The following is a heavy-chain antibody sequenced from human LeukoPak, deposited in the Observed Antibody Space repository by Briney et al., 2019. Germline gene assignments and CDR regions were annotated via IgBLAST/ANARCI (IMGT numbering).Heavy chain of an antibody. CDR1: GFTFSDDY. V-gene: IGHV3-11*04. CDR3: ATPAAGPGAEYSLY. J-gene: IGHJ1*01. CDR2: ISSSGYTI. D-gene: IGHD6-13*01. Sequence: GGSLRLSCAASGFTFSDDYMSWIRQAPGKGLEWVSYISSSGYTIYYADSVKGRFTISRDNAKNSLFLQMNSLKVEDTAVYYCATPAAGPGAEYSLYWGQGTLVIVSS.